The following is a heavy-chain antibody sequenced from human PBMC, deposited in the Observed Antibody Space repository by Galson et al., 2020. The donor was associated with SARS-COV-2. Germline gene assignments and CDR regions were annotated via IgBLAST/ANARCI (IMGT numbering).Heavy chain of an antibody. J-gene: IGHJ6*02. CDR2: FDPEDGET. D-gene: IGHD1-26*01. Sequence: ASVKVSCKVSGYTLTELSMHWVRQAPGKGLEWMGGFDPEDGETIYAQKFQGRVTMTEDTSTDTAYMELSSLRSEDTAVYYCATAVIVGATGKDYYYYYGMDVWGQGTTVTVSS. V-gene: IGHV1-24*01. CDR3: ATAVIVGATGKDYYYYYGMDV. CDR1: GYTLTELS.